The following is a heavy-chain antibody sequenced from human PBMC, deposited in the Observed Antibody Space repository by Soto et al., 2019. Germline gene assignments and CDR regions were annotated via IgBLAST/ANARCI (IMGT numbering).Heavy chain of an antibody. J-gene: IGHJ6*02. V-gene: IGHV3-30*18. D-gene: IGHD1-26*01. CDR1: GFTFSSYG. Sequence: QVQLVESGGGVVQPGRSLRLSCAASGFTFSSYGMHWVRQAPGKGLEWVAVISYDGSNKYYADSVKGRFTISRDNSKNTLYLQMNSLRAEDTAVYYCAKEGRHGASGYYYYGMDVWGQGTTVTVSS. CDR2: ISYDGSNK. CDR3: AKEGRHGASGYYYYGMDV.